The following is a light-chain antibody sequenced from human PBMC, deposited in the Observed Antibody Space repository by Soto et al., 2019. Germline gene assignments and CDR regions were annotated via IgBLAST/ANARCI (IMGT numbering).Light chain of an antibody. CDR1: QSVRTY. J-gene: IGKJ5*01. Sequence: EIVLTHSPATLSLSPGERATLPCRASQSVRTYLAWYQHKPGQAPRLLIYDASNRATGIPARFSGSGSGTDFTLTISRLEPEDFAVYYCQQCGSSSTFGQGTRLEIK. CDR3: QQCGSSST. CDR2: DAS. V-gene: IGKV3-11*01.